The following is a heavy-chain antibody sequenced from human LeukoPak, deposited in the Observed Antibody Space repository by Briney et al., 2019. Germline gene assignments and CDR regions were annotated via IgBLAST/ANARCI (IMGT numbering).Heavy chain of an antibody. CDR2: IYPGESET. CDR3: ARGRWSVATKWFDP. D-gene: IGHD4-23*01. V-gene: IGHV5-51*01. CDR1: GYTFTDYW. J-gene: IGHJ5*02. Sequence: GESPKISCKASGYTFTDYWVAWVRQMPGKGLEWMGLIYPGESETRYNPSFQGHVTMSVDNSINTAYLQWSSLQASDAAIYYCARGRWSVATKWFDPWGQGTLVTVSA.